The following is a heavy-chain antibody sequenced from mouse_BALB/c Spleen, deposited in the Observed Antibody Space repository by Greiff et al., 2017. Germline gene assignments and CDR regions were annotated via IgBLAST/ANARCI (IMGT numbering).Heavy chain of an antibody. CDR3: ARRGPNYYGSSDWYFDV. J-gene: IGHJ1*01. D-gene: IGHD1-1*01. Sequence: EVQLVESGAELVKPGASVKLSCTASGFNIKDTYMHWVKQRPEQGLEWIGRIDPANGNTKYDPKFQGKATITADTSSNTAYLQLSSLTSEDTAVYYCARRGPNYYGSSDWYFDVWGAGTTVTVSS. V-gene: IGHV14-3*02. CDR1: GFNIKDTY. CDR2: IDPANGNT.